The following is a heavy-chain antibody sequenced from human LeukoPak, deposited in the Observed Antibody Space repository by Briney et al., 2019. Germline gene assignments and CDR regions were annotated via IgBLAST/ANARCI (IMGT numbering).Heavy chain of an antibody. CDR1: GYSFTTYW. J-gene: IGHJ4*02. V-gene: IGHV5-10-1*01. CDR3: ARDYYGSGSYSIN. CDR2: IDPSDSYT. Sequence: GESLRISCKGSGYSFTTYWISWVRQMPGRGLEWMGKIDPSDSYTNYSPSFQGHVTISADKSISTAYLQWSSLKASDTAMYYCARDYYGSGSYSINWGQGTLVTVSS. D-gene: IGHD3-10*01.